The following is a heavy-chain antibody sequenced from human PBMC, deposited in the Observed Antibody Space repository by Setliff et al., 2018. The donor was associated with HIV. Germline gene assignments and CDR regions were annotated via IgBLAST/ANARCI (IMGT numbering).Heavy chain of an antibody. CDR1: GFNFRDSW. Sequence: GGSLRLSCSTSGFNFRDSWMSWLRLAPGKGLEWVANISPDESERYSVDSVRGRFTVSRDNAKSSLYPQMSGLKIEDMAVYYCAKDGSGWSQHWGRGTRVTVSS. J-gene: IGHJ1*01. CDR2: ISPDESER. CDR3: AKDGSGWSQH. D-gene: IGHD6-19*01. V-gene: IGHV3-7*01.